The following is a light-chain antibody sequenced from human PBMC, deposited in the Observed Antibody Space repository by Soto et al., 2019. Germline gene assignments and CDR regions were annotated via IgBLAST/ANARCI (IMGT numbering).Light chain of an antibody. CDR3: QQYNSSPAT. J-gene: IGKJ1*01. V-gene: IGKV1-5*01. CDR2: DVS. Sequence: DIQMTQSPSTLSASVGDRVTISVRASQSISDWLAWYQQKPGKAPKLLIYDVSSLESGVPSRFSGSGSGTEFTLTIRSLQPDDFATYYCQQYNSSPATFGQGTKVDIK. CDR1: QSISDW.